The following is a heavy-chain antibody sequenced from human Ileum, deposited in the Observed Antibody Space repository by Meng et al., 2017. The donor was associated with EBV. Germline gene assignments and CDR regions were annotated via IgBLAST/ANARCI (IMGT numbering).Heavy chain of an antibody. CDR3: ARDPIPVPGRNFDY. D-gene: IGHD6-19*01. CDR1: GDSIRSNSW. V-gene: IGHV4-4*02. J-gene: IGHJ4*02. Sequence: GPLQGSGPGLVKPSGTLSLTCTVSGDSIRSNSWWNWVRQPPGKGLEWIGDIYHSGDSNYNPSLKSRVTISLDNSNNQFSLTLSSVTAADTAVYYCARDPIPVPGRNFDYWGQGTLVTVSS. CDR2: IYHSGDS.